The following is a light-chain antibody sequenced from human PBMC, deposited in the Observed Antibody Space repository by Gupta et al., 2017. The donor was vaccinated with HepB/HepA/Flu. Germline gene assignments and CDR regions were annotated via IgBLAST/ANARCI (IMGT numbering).Light chain of an antibody. V-gene: IGLV4-69*01. CDR2: LNSDGSH. CDR3: QTWGTGIPHVV. CDR1: SGHSNYA. Sequence: QLVLTQSPSASASLGASVRLTCTLSSGHSNYAIAWHQQQPKKGPRYLMKLNSDGSHSKGDGIPDRFSGSSSGAERYLTISSLQSEDETDYYCQTWGTGIPHVVFGGGTKLTVL. J-gene: IGLJ2*01.